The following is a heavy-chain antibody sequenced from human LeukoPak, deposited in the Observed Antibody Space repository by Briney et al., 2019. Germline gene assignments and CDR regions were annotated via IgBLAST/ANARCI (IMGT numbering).Heavy chain of an antibody. CDR3: ARDGPTYYYDDSGHYFDY. CDR1: GYSISSSYY. V-gene: IGHV4-38-2*02. Sequence: PSETLSLTCGVSGYSISSSYYWGWIRQPPGKGLEWIGIIDHSGSAYYNPSLKSGVTISIDTSKNHFSLKLSSVAAADTAVYYCARDGPTYYYDDSGHYFDYWGQGTPVTVSS. J-gene: IGHJ4*02. D-gene: IGHD3-22*01. CDR2: IDHSGSA.